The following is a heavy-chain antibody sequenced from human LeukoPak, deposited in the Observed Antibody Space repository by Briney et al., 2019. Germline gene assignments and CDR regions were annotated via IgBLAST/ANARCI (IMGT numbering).Heavy chain of an antibody. CDR2: IYSGGGT. V-gene: IGHV3-53*01. J-gene: IGHJ4*02. CDR3: ARGGDSGYDLYY. Sequence: PGGSLRLSCAASGFTVSSNHMTGVRQAPGKGLEWVSVIYSGGGTKYADSVKGRFTTSRDNSKNTLDLQMNSLRAEDTAVYYCARGGDSGYDLYYWGQGTLVTVSS. CDR1: GFTVSSNH. D-gene: IGHD5-12*01.